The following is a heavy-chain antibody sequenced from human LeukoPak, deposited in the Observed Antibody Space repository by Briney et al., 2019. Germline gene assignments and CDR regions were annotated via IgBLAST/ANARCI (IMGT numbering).Heavy chain of an antibody. CDR1: GGSVSSGSYY. CDR2: IYYSGST. Sequence: SETLSLTCTVSGGSVSSGSYYWSWIRQPPGKGLEWIGYIYYSGSTNYNPSLRSRVTISVDTSKNQFALKLSSVTAADTAVYSCARDTRQDDYYGMDVWVQGTTVTVSS. CDR3: ARDTRQDDYYGMDV. J-gene: IGHJ6*02. V-gene: IGHV4-61*01.